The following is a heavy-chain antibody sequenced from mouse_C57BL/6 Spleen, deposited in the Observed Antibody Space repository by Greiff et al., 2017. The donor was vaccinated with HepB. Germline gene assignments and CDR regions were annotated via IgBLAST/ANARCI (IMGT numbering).Heavy chain of an antibody. V-gene: IGHV1-55*01. CDR3: ARQLRSYYYAMDY. Sequence: VKLQQPGAELVKPGASVKMSCKASGYTFTSYWITWVKQRPGQGLEWIGDIYPGSGSTNYNEKFKSKATLTVDTSSSTAYMQLSSLTSEDSAVYYGARQLRSYYYAMDYWGQGTSVTVSS. J-gene: IGHJ4*01. CDR2: IYPGSGST. CDR1: GYTFTSYW. D-gene: IGHD3-2*02.